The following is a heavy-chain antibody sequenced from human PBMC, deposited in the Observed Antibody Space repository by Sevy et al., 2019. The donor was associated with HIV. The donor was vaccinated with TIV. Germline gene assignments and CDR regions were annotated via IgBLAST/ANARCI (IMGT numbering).Heavy chain of an antibody. CDR3: ATIDYGAARGAFDI. D-gene: IGHD4-17*01. J-gene: IGHJ3*02. CDR2: IKQDGSEK. V-gene: IGHV3-7*03. Sequence: GGSLRLSCAASGFTFSSYWMSWVRQAPGKGLEWVANIKQDGSEKYYVDSVKGRFTISRDNAKNSLYLQMNSLRAEDTAVYYCATIDYGAARGAFDIWGQETMVTVSS. CDR1: GFTFSSYW.